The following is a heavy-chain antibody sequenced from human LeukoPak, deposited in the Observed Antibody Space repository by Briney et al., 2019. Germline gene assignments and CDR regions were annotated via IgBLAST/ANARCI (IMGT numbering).Heavy chain of an antibody. Sequence: GGSLRLSCAASGFTFSGSAMHWVRQASGKGLEWVGRIRSKANSYATAYAASVKGRFTISRDDSKSTAYLQMNSLKTEDTAVYYCTRHEDDFWSGYYSYYYYYMDVWGKGTTVTVSS. CDR3: TRHEDDFWSGYYSYYYYYMDV. CDR2: IRSKANSYAT. V-gene: IGHV3-73*01. D-gene: IGHD3-3*01. J-gene: IGHJ6*03. CDR1: GFTFSGSA.